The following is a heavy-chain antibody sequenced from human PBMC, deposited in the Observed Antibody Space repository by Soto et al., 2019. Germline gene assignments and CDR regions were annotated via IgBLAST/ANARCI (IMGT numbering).Heavy chain of an antibody. CDR1: GFTFSGSS. CDR2: MRSGAKNFAT. J-gene: IGHJ6*04. Sequence: EVQLVESGGGLVRPGGSLKVSCAVSGFTFSGSSIHWVRHSSGRGLEWVGRMRSGAKNFATEYGESMKGRFIIYRDDSKNTAYLEMNRLTADDTAVYYCQLRDNMDVWGKGTTV. V-gene: IGHV3-73*01. CDR3: QLRDNMDV.